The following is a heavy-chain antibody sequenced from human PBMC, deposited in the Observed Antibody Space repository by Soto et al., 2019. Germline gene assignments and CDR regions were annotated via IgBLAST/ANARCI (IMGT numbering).Heavy chain of an antibody. Sequence: QVQLVQSGAEVKKPGSSVKVSCKASGGTFSSYAISWVRQAPGQGLEWMGGIIPIFGTANYAQKFQGRVTITVDXXTXTXXMELSSLRSEDTAVYYCARDVALVTPVISADAFDIWGQGTMVTVSS. CDR2: IIPIFGTA. J-gene: IGHJ3*02. D-gene: IGHD4-17*01. V-gene: IGHV1-69*12. CDR1: GGTFSSYA. CDR3: ARDVALVTPVISADAFDI.